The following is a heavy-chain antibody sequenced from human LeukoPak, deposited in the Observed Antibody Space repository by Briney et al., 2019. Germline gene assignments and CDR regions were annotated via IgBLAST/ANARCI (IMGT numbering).Heavy chain of an antibody. CDR3: ARRGGRFDW. CDR1: GGSIIGHW. Sequence: SETLSLTCSVSGGSIIGHWWSWIRQPPGKGLEWIGDVFYSGSNNYNPSLKSRLTISLDTSKNQFSLKLSSVTAADTAFYYCARRGGRFDWWGQGTLVTVSS. V-gene: IGHV4-59*08. D-gene: IGHD3-10*01. CDR2: VFYSGSN. J-gene: IGHJ4*02.